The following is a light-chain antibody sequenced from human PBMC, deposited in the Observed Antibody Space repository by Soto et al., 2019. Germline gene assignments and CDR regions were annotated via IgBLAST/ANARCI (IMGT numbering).Light chain of an antibody. Sequence: EIEMTQSPATLSLAPGERVTLSCRASESVSTNLAWYQQKAGQAPRLLIYGASIRAAGIPARFSASGTGTDFTLTISDVQPEDFAVYYCHQRQSWPRTFGQGTKVDIK. CDR3: HQRQSWPRT. CDR2: GAS. J-gene: IGKJ1*01. CDR1: ESVSTN. V-gene: IGKV3D-15*03.